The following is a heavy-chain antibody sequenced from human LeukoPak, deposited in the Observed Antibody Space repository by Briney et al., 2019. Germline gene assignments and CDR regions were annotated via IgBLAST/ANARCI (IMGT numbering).Heavy chain of an antibody. CDR2: IYWNDDK. V-gene: IGHV2-5*01. CDR1: GFSLSTRGVG. J-gene: IGHJ3*02. CDR3: AHSYRFLEAYDAFDI. Sequence: SGPTLVNPPQTLTLTCTFSGFSLSTRGVGVGWIRQPPGKALEWLALIYWNDDKRYSPSLKSRLTITKDTSKNQVVLTMTNMDPVDTATYYCAHSYRFLEAYDAFDIWGQGTMVTVSS. D-gene: IGHD3-3*01.